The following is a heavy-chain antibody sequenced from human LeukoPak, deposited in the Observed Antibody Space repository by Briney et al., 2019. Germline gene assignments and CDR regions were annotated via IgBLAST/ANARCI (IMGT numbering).Heavy chain of an antibody. CDR1: GSSFTSYW. CDR2: IYPDDSDT. D-gene: IGHD6-13*01. Sequence: ASRQISCKGSGSSFTSYWIGWGRRMPGKGLGWMGSIYPDDSDTRYSPSFQGQVTISADKSISTAYLQWSSLNASDTAMYYCAAQATSIAAAGTSLDAFDIWGQGTMVTVSS. CDR3: AAQATSIAAAGTSLDAFDI. V-gene: IGHV5-51*01. J-gene: IGHJ3*02.